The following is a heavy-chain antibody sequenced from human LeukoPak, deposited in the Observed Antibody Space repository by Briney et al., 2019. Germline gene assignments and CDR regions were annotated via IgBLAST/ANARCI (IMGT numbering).Heavy chain of an antibody. Sequence: ASVKVSCKASGYTFTSYDINWVRQAPGQGLEWMGWINPNSGGTNYAQKFQGRVTMTRDTSISTAYMELSRLRSDDTAVYYCARDGYSSSQDYYYYMDVWGKGTTVTVSS. CDR3: ARDGYSSSQDYYYYMDV. CDR2: INPNSGGT. J-gene: IGHJ6*03. V-gene: IGHV1-2*02. CDR1: GYTFTSYD. D-gene: IGHD6-13*01.